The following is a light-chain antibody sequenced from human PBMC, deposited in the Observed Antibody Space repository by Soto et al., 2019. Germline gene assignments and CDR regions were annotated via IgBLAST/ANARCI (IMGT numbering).Light chain of an antibody. CDR3: QQYGSPPRT. V-gene: IGKV3-20*01. J-gene: IGKJ1*01. Sequence: EIVLTQSPGTLSLSPGERATLSCRASQSVSSNKLAWYQQKPGQAPRLLIYGASDRATGIPDRFSGSGAGTDFSLSISRLEPEDFAVYHCQQYGSPPRTFGQGTKVEIK. CDR2: GAS. CDR1: QSVSSNK.